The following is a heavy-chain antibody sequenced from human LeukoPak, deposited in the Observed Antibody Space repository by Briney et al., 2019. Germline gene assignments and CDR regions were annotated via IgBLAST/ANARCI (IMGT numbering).Heavy chain of an antibody. CDR3: ARAGLITYYYDSSGYYYY. V-gene: IGHV1-2*02. CDR2: INPNSGGT. J-gene: IGHJ4*02. CDR1: GYTFTGYY. D-gene: IGHD3-22*01. Sequence: GASVKVSCKASGYTFTGYYMHWVRQAPGQGLEWMGWINPNSGGTNYAQKFQGRVTMTRDTSISTAYMELSRLRSDDTAVYYCARAGLITYYYDSSGYYYYWGQGTLVTVSS.